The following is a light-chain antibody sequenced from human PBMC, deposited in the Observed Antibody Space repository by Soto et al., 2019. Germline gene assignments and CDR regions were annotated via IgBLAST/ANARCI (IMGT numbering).Light chain of an antibody. CDR1: QSISTW. CDR3: QQCYSYSWT. CDR2: GAS. Sequence: DIQMTQSPSTLSASVGDRVTITCRASQSISTWLAWYQQKPGKAPNLLISGASTLESGVPSRFSGSGSGTEFTLTISSLQPDDFATYYCQQCYSYSWTFGQGTKVDIK. J-gene: IGKJ1*01. V-gene: IGKV1-5*01.